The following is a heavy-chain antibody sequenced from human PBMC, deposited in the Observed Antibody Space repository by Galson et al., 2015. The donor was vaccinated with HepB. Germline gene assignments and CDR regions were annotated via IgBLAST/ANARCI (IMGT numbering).Heavy chain of an antibody. CDR2: ISSSSSTI. CDR3: ARDLVVTTPRTSYYYGMDV. CDR1: GFIFSSYS. V-gene: IGHV3-48*01. J-gene: IGHJ6*02. D-gene: IGHD5-12*01. Sequence: SLRLSCAASGFIFSSYSMNWVRQAPGKGLEWVSYISSSSSTIYYADSVKGRFTISRDNARNSLYLQMSSLRAEDTAVYYCARDLVVTTPRTSYYYGMDVWGQGTTVTVSS.